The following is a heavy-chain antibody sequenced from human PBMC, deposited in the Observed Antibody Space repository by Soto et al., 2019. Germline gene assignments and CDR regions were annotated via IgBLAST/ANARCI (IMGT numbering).Heavy chain of an antibody. D-gene: IGHD3-10*01. V-gene: IGHV3-30*18. Sequence: GGSLRLSCGASGFTFSSYGMHWVRQAPGKGLEWVAVISYDGSNKYYADSVKGRFTISRDNSKNTLYLQMNSLRAEDTAVYYCAKDYYGSGSFAFDIWGQGTMVTVSS. J-gene: IGHJ3*02. CDR2: ISYDGSNK. CDR1: GFTFSSYG. CDR3: AKDYYGSGSFAFDI.